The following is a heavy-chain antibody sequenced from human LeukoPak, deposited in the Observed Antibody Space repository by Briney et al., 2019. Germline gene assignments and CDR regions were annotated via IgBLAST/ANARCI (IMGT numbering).Heavy chain of an antibody. CDR3: ARAPDSSWYRGWFDP. J-gene: IGHJ5*02. D-gene: IGHD6-13*01. CDR1: GLTFSKYA. Sequence: HPGESLRLSCAASGLTFSKYAMNWVRQAPGKGLEWVSAITGGAEYTYYADSVKGRFTISRDNSQNMLYLQMNSLRAEDTAVYYCARAPDSSWYRGWFDPWGQGTLVTVSS. V-gene: IGHV3-23*01. CDR2: ITGGAEYT.